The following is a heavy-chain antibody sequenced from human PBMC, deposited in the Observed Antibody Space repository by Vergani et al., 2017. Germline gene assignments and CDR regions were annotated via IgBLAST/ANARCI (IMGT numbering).Heavy chain of an antibody. Sequence: QVKLQESGPGLLKPSQTLCLTCTVSGESIRSGSHYWSWIRQPAGKGPEWIGHIHTGGSTDLNPSFKSRVSISVDTSKSQFSLKLNSVTVADTAVYYCARSQGDYWYFDLWGPGSLVTVSS. D-gene: IGHD2-21*01. CDR1: GESIRSGSHY. CDR2: IHTGGST. V-gene: IGHV4-61*02. CDR3: ARSQGDYWYFDL. J-gene: IGHJ2*01.